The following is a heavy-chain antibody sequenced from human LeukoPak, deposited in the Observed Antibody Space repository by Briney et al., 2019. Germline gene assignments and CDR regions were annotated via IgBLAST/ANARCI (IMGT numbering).Heavy chain of an antibody. V-gene: IGHV3-30*02. D-gene: IGHD3-16*02. CDR3: AKDRARLGDLSPTGDY. J-gene: IGHJ4*02. CDR2: IRYDGSNK. Sequence: HPGGSLRLSCAASGFTFSSYGMHWVRQAPGKGLEWVAFIRYDGSNKYYADSVKGRFTISRDNSKNTVYLQMNSLRVEDTAVYYCAKDRARLGDLSPTGDYWGQGTLVTVSS. CDR1: GFTFSSYG.